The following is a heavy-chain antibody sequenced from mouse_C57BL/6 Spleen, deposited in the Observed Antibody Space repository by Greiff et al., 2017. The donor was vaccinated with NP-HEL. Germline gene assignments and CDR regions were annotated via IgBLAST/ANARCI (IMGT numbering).Heavy chain of an antibody. CDR1: GYTFTDYN. V-gene: IGHV1-18*01. Sequence: EVQLQQSGPELVKPGASVKIPCKASGYTFTDYNMDWVKQSHGKSLEWIGDINPNNGGTIYNQKFKGKATLTVDKSSSTAYMELRSLTSEDTAVYYCARKSYGSSPPVDYWGQGTTLTVSS. D-gene: IGHD1-1*01. J-gene: IGHJ2*01. CDR2: INPNNGGT. CDR3: ARKSYGSSPPVDY.